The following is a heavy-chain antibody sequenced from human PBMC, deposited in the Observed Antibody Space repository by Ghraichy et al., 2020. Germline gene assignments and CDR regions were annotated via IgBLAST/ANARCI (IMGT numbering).Heavy chain of an antibody. D-gene: IGHD6-19*01. CDR3: ARGGYSSGWSSPSYWYFDL. CDR2: INSDGSST. V-gene: IGHV3-74*01. CDR1: GFTFSSYW. Sequence: GGSLRLSCAASGFTFSSYWMHWVRQAPGKGLVWVSRINSDGSSTNYADSVKGRFTISRDNAKNTLYLQMNSLRAEDTAVYYCARGGYSSGWSSPSYWYFDLWGRGTLVTVSS. J-gene: IGHJ2*01.